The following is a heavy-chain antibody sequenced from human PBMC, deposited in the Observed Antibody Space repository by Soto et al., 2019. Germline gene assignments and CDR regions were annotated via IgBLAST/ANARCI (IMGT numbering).Heavy chain of an antibody. CDR1: GFTFSSYG. J-gene: IGHJ6*02. Sequence: GGSLRLSCAASGFTFSSYGMHWVRQAPGKGLEWVSAISGSGGSTYYADSVKGRFTISRDNSKNTLYLQMNSLRAEDTAVYYCAKDLDYGDYSKYYYYGMDVWGQGTTVTVS. CDR3: AKDLDYGDYSKYYYYGMDV. D-gene: IGHD4-17*01. V-gene: IGHV3-23*01. CDR2: ISGSGGST.